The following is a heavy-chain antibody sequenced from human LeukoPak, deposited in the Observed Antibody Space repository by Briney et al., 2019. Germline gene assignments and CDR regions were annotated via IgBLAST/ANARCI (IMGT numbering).Heavy chain of an antibody. CDR3: ASNYASGSYFSTG. D-gene: IGHD3-10*01. Sequence: PGGSLRLSCAASAFTFTSHWMSWVRQAPEKGLEWVANINQDGSEKYYVDSVKGRFTISRDNAQNLLYLQMNSLRAEDTAVYYCASNYASGSYFSTGWGQGTLVTVSS. CDR1: AFTFTSHW. V-gene: IGHV3-7*01. J-gene: IGHJ4*02. CDR2: INQDGSEK.